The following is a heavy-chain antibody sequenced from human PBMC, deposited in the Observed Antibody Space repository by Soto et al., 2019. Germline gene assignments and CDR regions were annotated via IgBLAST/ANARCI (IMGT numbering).Heavy chain of an antibody. CDR3: ARGPGSVGWFDP. CDR2: INPNSGGT. D-gene: IGHD6-19*01. V-gene: IGHV1-2*02. J-gene: IGHJ5*02. CDR1: GYIFTDYY. Sequence: ASVKVSCKASGYIFTDYYIHWVRQAPGQGLEWMGMINPNSGGTNYAQSFQGRVTMTRDTPSNTAYMEMSRLKSDDTAVYYCARGPGSVGWFDPWGQGTLVTVS.